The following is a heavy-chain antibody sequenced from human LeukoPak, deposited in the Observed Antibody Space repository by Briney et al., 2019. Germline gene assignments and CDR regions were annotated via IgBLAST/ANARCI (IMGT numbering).Heavy chain of an antibody. CDR1: GFTFGSYA. CDR2: ISYDGSNK. V-gene: IGHV3-30-3*01. J-gene: IGHJ4*02. CDR3: ATGRDGYNLDY. Sequence: PGGSLRLSCAASGFTFGSYAMHWVRQAPGKGLEWVAVISYDGSNKYYADSVKGRFTISRDNSKNTLYLQMNSLRAEDTAVYYCATGRDGYNLDYWGQGTLVTVSS. D-gene: IGHD5-24*01.